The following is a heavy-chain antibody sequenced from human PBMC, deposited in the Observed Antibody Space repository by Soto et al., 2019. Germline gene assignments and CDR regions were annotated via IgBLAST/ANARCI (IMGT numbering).Heavy chain of an antibody. CDR2: IYWNDDK. J-gene: IGHJ5*02. CDR1: GFSLSTSGVG. D-gene: IGHD6-13*01. CDR3: AHEPGIAAADTDNWFDP. Sequence: QITLKESGPTLVKPTQTLTLTCTFSGFSLSTSGVGVGWIRQPPGKALEWLALIYWNDDKRYSPSLKSRLTINKDTSKNQVVLTMTNMDPVDTATYYCAHEPGIAAADTDNWFDPWGQGTLVTVSS. V-gene: IGHV2-5*01.